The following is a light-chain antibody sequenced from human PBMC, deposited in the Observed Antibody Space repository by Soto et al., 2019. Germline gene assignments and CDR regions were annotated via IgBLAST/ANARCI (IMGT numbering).Light chain of an antibody. J-gene: IGKJ5*01. Sequence: EIVLTQSPAILSLSPGERATLSCRASQRVRSYLAWYQQKPGQAPRLLIYDASNRATGIPARCSGSGTGTDITLTTSSLKTEDLAVYYSKQRSNWPPITFGQGTRLEIK. CDR2: DAS. CDR3: KQRSNWPPIT. V-gene: IGKV3-11*01. CDR1: QRVRSY.